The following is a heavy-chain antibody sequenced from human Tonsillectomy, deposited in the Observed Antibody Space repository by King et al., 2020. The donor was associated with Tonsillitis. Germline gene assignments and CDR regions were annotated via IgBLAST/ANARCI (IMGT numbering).Heavy chain of an antibody. CDR2: IYAGDSET. Sequence: QLVQSGAEVKKPGESLKISCKGSGYSFTSYWIGWVRQMPGKGLEWMGIIYAGDSETRYSPSFQGQVTISADKSIITAYLQWSSLKASDTAMYYCARVYYNILAGYDPLDSWGQGTLVPVSS. J-gene: IGHJ4*02. CDR3: ARVYYNILAGYDPLDS. CDR1: GYSFTSYW. D-gene: IGHD3-9*01. V-gene: IGHV5-51*01.